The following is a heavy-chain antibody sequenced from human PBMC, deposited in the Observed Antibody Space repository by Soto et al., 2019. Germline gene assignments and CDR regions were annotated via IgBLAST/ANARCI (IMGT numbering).Heavy chain of an antibody. CDR3: AKGDDYIWGSYGFFDY. V-gene: IGHV3-9*01. CDR2: ISWNSGSI. CDR1: GFTFDDYA. Sequence: GGSLRLSCAASGFTFDDYAMHWVRQAPGKGLEWVSGISWNSGSIGYADSLKGRFTISRDNAKNSLYLQMNSLRAEDTALYYCAKGDDYIWGSYGFFDYWGQGTLVTVSS. J-gene: IGHJ4*02. D-gene: IGHD3-16*01.